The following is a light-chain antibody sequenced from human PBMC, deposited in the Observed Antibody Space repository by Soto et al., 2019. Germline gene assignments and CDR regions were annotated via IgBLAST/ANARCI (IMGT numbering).Light chain of an antibody. CDR2: GAS. Sequence: ETVMTQSPATLSVSPGGRATLSCRASQSISDTLAWYQQKPGQAPRLLIHGASTRATGFPDRFSGSGSGTDFSLTISRLEPEDFAVYYCQQYGGSPRTFGQGTKVDI. J-gene: IGKJ1*01. V-gene: IGKV3-20*01. CDR3: QQYGGSPRT. CDR1: QSISDT.